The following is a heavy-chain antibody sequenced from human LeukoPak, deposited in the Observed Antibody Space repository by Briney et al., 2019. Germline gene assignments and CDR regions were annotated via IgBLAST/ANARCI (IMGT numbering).Heavy chain of an antibody. Sequence: GGSLRLSCAASGFTFSSYAMSWVRQAPGKGLEWVSAISGSGGSTHYADSVKGRFTISRDNSKNTLYLQMNSLRVEDTAVYYCAKEGAPLGGRPDYWGQGTLVTVSS. CDR3: AKEGAPLGGRPDY. CDR1: GFTFSSYA. D-gene: IGHD3-16*01. CDR2: ISGSGGST. V-gene: IGHV3-23*01. J-gene: IGHJ4*02.